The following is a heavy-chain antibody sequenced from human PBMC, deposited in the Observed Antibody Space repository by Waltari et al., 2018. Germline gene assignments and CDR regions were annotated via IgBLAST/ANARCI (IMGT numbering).Heavy chain of an antibody. CDR2: ISSSSSYI. CDR3: ARESIAAAGNDAFDI. Sequence: EVQLVESGGGLVRPGGSLRLPCAASGFTFSSFTLHWVRQAPGKGLEWVSSISSSSSYIYYADSVKGRFTISRDNAKNSLYLQMNSLRAEDTAVYYCARESIAAAGNDAFDIWGQGTMVTVSS. D-gene: IGHD6-13*01. J-gene: IGHJ3*02. CDR1: GFTFSSFT. V-gene: IGHV3-21*01.